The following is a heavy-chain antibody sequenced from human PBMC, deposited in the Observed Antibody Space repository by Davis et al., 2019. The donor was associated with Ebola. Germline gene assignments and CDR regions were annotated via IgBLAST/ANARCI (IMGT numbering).Heavy chain of an antibody. CDR3: TRLDYGMDF. CDR2: VRTRTNRYAT. CDR1: GFTFSGSA. V-gene: IGHV3-73*01. Sequence: GGSLRLSCAASGFTFSGSAMHWVRQASGKGLEWVGRVRTRTNRYATAYAASVKGRFTISRDDSKNTAYLQMNGLKTEDTAVYYCTRLDYGMDFWGQGTTVTVSS. J-gene: IGHJ6*02.